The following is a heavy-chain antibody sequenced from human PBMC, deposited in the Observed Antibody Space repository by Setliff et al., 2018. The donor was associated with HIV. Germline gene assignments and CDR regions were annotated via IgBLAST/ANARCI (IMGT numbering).Heavy chain of an antibody. CDR3: ARDQRLSY. V-gene: IGHV4-59*12. J-gene: IGHJ4*02. CDR2: IFHTGSS. CDR1: GGSMSNYY. Sequence: SETLSLTCSVSGGSMSNYYWSWVRQPPGKGLEWMGDIFHTGSSTCNPSLKSRVSLSVDTSKNQFSLELNSVTAADTAVYYCARDQRLSYWGQGTLVTVSS.